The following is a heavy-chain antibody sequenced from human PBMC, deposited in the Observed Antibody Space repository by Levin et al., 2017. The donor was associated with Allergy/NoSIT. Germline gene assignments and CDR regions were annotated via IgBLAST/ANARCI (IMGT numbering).Heavy chain of an antibody. V-gene: IGHV3-15*01. CDR3: TTEGYNYGFHAFHS. CDR2: VKRETDGGTT. D-gene: IGHD5-18*01. Sequence: PGGSLRLSCAASGFTFSNAWMSWVRQPPGKGLEWVGRVKRETDGGTTDYAAPVKGRFTISRDDSKNTLYLQMNSLKTEDTAVYYCTTEGYNYGFHAFHSWGQGTVVTVSS. J-gene: IGHJ3*02. CDR1: GFTFSNAW.